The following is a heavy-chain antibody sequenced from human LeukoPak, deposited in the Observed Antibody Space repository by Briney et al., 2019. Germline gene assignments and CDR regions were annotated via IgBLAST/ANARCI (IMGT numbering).Heavy chain of an antibody. V-gene: IGHV4-4*07. Sequence: SETLSLTCAVSGGSFSGYYWSWIRQPAGKGLEWIGRIYTSGSTNYNPSLKSRVTMSVDTSKNQFSLKLSSVTAADTAVYYCARHGLLWFDFDYWGQGTLVTVSS. CDR1: GGSFSGYY. J-gene: IGHJ4*02. D-gene: IGHD3-10*01. CDR2: IYTSGST. CDR3: ARHGLLWFDFDY.